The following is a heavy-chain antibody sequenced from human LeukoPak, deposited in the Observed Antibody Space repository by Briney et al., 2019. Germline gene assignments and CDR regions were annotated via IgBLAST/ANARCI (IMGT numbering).Heavy chain of an antibody. D-gene: IGHD2-15*01. CDR3: ARVRCSGGSCYLDY. Sequence: SETLSLTCTVSGGSISSYYWSWIRQPAGKGLEWIGRIYTSGSTYYNPTLKSRVTMSVDTSKNQFSLKLSSVTAADTAVYYCARVRCSGGSCYLDYWGQGTLVTVSS. CDR1: GGSISSYY. V-gene: IGHV4-4*07. CDR2: IYTSGST. J-gene: IGHJ4*02.